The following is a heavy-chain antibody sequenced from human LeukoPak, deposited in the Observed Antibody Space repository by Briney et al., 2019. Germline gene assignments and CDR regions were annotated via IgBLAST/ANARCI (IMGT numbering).Heavy chain of an antibody. V-gene: IGHV1-2*04. Sequence: KVSCKASGYTFTGYYMHWVRHALGQGLEWMGCINPNSGGTNYAQKFQGWVTMTSDTSISTAYMELSRLRSDDTAVYYCARTSSWLSFDGFDPWGQGTLVTVSS. D-gene: IGHD6-13*01. J-gene: IGHJ5*02. CDR2: INPNSGGT. CDR1: GYTFTGYY. CDR3: ARTSSWLSFDGFDP.